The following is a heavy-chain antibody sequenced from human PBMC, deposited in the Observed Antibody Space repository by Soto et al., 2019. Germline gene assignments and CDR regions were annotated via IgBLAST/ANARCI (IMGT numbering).Heavy chain of an antibody. J-gene: IGHJ6*02. D-gene: IGHD2-21*02. CDR1: GFTFSSYE. CDR2: ISSSGSTI. CDR3: ARDRDVWYYYGMDV. V-gene: IGHV3-48*03. Sequence: PVGSLRLSCAASGFTFSSYEMNWVRQAPGKGLEWVSYISSSGSTIYYADSVKGRFTISRDNAKNSLYLQMNSLRAEDTAVYYCARDRDVWYYYGMDVWGQGTTVTVSS.